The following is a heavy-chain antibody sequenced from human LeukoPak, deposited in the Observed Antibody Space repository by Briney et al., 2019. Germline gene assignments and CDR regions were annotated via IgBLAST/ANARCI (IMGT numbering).Heavy chain of an antibody. CDR3: ARDPVFYGGNNFDN. CDR1: GGSISTYY. D-gene: IGHD4-23*01. Sequence: SETLSLTCTVSGGSISTYYWSWIRQPPGKGLEWIGCIYYSGSTNYNPSLKSRVTISVDASKNQFSLKLSSVTAADTAVYFCARDPVFYGGNNFDNWGQGTLVTVSS. CDR2: IYYSGST. J-gene: IGHJ4*02. V-gene: IGHV4-59*12.